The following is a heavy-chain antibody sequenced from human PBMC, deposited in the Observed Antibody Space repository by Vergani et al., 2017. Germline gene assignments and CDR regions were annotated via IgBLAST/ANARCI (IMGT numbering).Heavy chain of an antibody. CDR1: GFTLGDYA. CDR2: INIGGRT. J-gene: IGHJ3*02. CDR3: ARGMTTETTDLDGFDI. Sequence: EVHLVESGGGLVQPGRSLRLSCSGSGFTLGDYAMTWVRQAPGKVLEWVSTINIGGRTSYADSVKGRLTLTRDDSKNTLHLQMNSLRPEDTAVYYCARGMTTETTDLDGFDIWGQGTMVSVSS. V-gene: IGHV3-66*02. D-gene: IGHD4-17*01.